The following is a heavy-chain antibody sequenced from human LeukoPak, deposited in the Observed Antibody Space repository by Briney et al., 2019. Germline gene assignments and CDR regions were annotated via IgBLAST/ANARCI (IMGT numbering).Heavy chain of an antibody. J-gene: IGHJ4*02. CDR2: IRSNSTYR. CDR1: GFSFSDYR. V-gene: IGHV3-21*01. Sequence: GGSLRLSCEASGFSFSDYRMNWVRQAPGKGLDWVSSIRSNSTYRYYADSVKGRFTISGDNAKNSLYLQMNSLRAEDTAVYFCVRGGSPAPLDYWGQGSLVTVSS. D-gene: IGHD6-6*01. CDR3: VRGGSPAPLDY.